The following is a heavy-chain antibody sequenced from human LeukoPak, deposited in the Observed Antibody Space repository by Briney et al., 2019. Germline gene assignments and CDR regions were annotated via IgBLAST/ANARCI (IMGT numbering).Heavy chain of an antibody. V-gene: IGHV4-4*07. CDR1: GGSFSGYY. CDR2: IYTSGST. D-gene: IGHD3-3*01. J-gene: IGHJ4*02. Sequence: PSETLSLTCAVYGGSFSGYYWSWIRQPAGKGLEWIGRIYTSGSTNYNPSLKSRVTMSVDTSKNQFSLKLSSVTAADTAVYYCAREGIDFWSGYYSYWGQGTLVTVSS. CDR3: AREGIDFWSGYYSY.